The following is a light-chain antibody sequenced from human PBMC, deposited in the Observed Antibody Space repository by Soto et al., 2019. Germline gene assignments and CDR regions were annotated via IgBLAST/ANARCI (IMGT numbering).Light chain of an antibody. CDR2: GAS. Sequence: VMTQSPATLSVSPGERVTLSCRASQSVGGSLAWYRQKPGQAPSLLVYGASTRAAGIPARFRASWSGTDFPPTLRDVKPEDFAPYYCHQRQSWPRTFGQGTKVDIK. J-gene: IGKJ1*01. CDR1: QSVGGS. CDR3: HQRQSWPRT. V-gene: IGKV3D-15*01.